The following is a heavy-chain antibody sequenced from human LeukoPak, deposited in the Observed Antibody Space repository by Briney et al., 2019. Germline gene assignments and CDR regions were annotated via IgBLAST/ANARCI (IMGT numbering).Heavy chain of an antibody. D-gene: IGHD5-24*01. V-gene: IGHV3-48*03. CDR3: AVATIKDYFDY. J-gene: IGHJ4*02. CDR1: GFTFSSYE. CDR2: ISSSGSTI. Sequence: GGSLRLSCAAAGFTFSSYEMNWVRQAPGKGLEWVSYISSSGSTIYYADSVKGRFTISRDNAKNSLYLQMNSLRAEDTAVYYCAVATIKDYFDYWGQGTLVTVSS.